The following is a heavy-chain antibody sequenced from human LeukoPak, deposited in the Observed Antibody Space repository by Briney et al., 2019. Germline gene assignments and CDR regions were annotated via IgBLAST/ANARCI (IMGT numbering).Heavy chain of an antibody. CDR2: INPNTGGT. CDR3: ARDGSADYLSAPSDTAVVPLDF. J-gene: IGHJ4*02. Sequence: ASVKVSCKASGYIFTGYYMHWVRQAPGQGLEWMGWINPNTGGTNYAQRFQGRVTMTRDTSISTVYMELSRLTSDDTAVYYCARDGSADYLSAPSDTAVVPLDFWGQGTLVTVSS. D-gene: IGHD5-18*01. V-gene: IGHV1-2*02. CDR1: GYIFTGYY.